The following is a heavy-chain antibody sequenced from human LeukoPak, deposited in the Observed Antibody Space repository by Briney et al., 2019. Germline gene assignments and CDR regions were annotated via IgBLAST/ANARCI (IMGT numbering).Heavy chain of an antibody. CDR1: GISFSTYA. V-gene: IGHV3-23*01. D-gene: IGHD4-17*01. J-gene: IGHJ1*01. CDR2: ISGTGDRT. CDR3: AKGQSDYGTGSDG. Sequence: GGSLRHSRAASGISFSTYAMSWVCQAPGKGLEWVSTISGTGDRTCYADSVKGRFTISRDNSKHTLYLQMNSLRADDTALFYCAKGQSDYGTGSDGWGQRGLVTVSS.